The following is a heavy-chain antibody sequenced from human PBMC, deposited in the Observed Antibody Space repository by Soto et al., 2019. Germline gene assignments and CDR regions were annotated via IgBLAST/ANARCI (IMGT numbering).Heavy chain of an antibody. CDR1: GGTFSSYA. D-gene: IGHD3-3*01. CDR2: IIPIVTTP. V-gene: IGHV1-69*06. J-gene: IGHJ6*02. Sequence: QVRLVQSGAEVKKPGSSVKVSCEASGGTFSSYAVTWVRQAPGQGLEWMGGIIPIVTTPNYAQKFQGRLTISADTSTSTSYMELSSLRSEDTGVYYCARVGYNFCSRYHYYGIDLWGQGTTVIVSS. CDR3: ARVGYNFCSRYHYYGIDL.